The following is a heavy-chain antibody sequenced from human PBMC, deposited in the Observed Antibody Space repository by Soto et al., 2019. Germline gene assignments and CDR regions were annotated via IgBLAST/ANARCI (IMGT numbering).Heavy chain of an antibody. V-gene: IGHV4-34*01. D-gene: IGHD2-21*02. CDR3: ARVYGGDCHNGMDV. J-gene: IGHJ6*02. Sequence: SETLSLTCAVYGGSFSGYYWSWIRQPPGKGLEWIGEINHSGSTNYNPSLKSRVTISVDTSKNQFSLKLSSVTAADTAVYYCARVYGGDCHNGMDVWGQGTTVTVSS. CDR2: INHSGST. CDR1: GGSFSGYY.